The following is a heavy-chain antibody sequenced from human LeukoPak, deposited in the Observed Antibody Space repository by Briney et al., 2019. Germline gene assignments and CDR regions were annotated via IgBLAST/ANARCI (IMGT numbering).Heavy chain of an antibody. CDR1: GGSISSSSYY. D-gene: IGHD5-12*01. J-gene: IGHJ4*02. Sequence: SETLSLTCTVSGGSISSSSYYWGWIRQPPGKGLEWIGSIYYSGSTYYNPSLKSRVTISVDTSKNQFSLKLSSVTAADTAVYYCARHIYGGYVVDYWGQGTLVTVSS. CDR2: IYYSGST. V-gene: IGHV4-39*01. CDR3: ARHIYGGYVVDY.